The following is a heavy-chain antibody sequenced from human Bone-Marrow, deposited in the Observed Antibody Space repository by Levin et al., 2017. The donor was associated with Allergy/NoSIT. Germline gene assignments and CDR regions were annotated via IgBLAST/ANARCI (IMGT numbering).Heavy chain of an antibody. CDR2: ISGSGGST. V-gene: IGHV3-23*01. Sequence: GGSLRLSCAASGFTFSSYAMSWVRQAPGKGLEWVSAISGSGGSTYYADSVKGRFTISRDNSKNTLYLQMNSLRAEDTAVYYCAKWACSSTSCYPFYYYYGMDVWGQGTTVTVSS. J-gene: IGHJ6*02. D-gene: IGHD2-2*01. CDR1: GFTFSSYA. CDR3: AKWACSSTSCYPFYYYYGMDV.